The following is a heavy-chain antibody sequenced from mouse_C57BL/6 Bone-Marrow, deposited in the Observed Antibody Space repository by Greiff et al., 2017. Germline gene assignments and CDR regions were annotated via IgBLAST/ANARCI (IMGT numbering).Heavy chain of an antibody. J-gene: IGHJ3*01. CDR3: ATPTYCGSPAWFAY. CDR2: IYPRSGNT. D-gene: IGHD1-1*01. V-gene: IGHV1-81*01. Sequence: QVQLQQSGAELARPGASVKLSCKASGYTFTSSGISWVKQRTGQGLEWIGEIYPRSGNTYYNEKFKGKATLTADKSSSTAYLELRSLTSEDSAVYFCATPTYCGSPAWFAYWGQGTLVTVSA. CDR1: GYTFTSSG.